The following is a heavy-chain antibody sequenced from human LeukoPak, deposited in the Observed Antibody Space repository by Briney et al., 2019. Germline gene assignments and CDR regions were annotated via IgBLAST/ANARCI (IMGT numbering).Heavy chain of an antibody. CDR1: GGSISSYY. CDR3: ARSIAAPGRWFDS. J-gene: IGHJ5*01. V-gene: IGHV4-59*08. CDR2: IYYSGGT. D-gene: IGHD6-13*01. Sequence: PSETLSLTCTVSGGSISSYYWSWIRQPPGKGLEWIGYIYYSGGTNYNPSLKSRVTISVDTSKNQFSLRLSSVTAADMALYYCARSIAAPGRWFDSWGQGTLVTVSS.